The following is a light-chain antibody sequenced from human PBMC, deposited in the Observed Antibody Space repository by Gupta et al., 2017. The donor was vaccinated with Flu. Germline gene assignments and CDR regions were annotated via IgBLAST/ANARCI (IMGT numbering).Light chain of an antibody. Sequence: QSALTQPPSASGTPGQRVSFSCSGRSSNIGSYTVDWYQQLPGTAPKLLIYDYTQRTSGVPDRFSGSKSGTSASLAISGLQSEDEADYYCAVWDDSLNGHYVFGSGTKVTVL. J-gene: IGLJ1*01. CDR3: AVWDDSLNGHYV. CDR2: DYT. V-gene: IGLV1-44*01. CDR1: SSNIGSYT.